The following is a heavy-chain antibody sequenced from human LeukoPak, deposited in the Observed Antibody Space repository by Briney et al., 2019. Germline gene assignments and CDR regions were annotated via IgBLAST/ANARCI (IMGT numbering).Heavy chain of an antibody. Sequence: SVKVSCKASGGTFSSYAISWVRQAPGQGLEWMGRIIPILGIANYAQKFQGRVTITADKSTSTAYMELSSLRSEDTAVYYCARGIETYCSGGSCRDAPWGQGTLVTVSS. CDR1: GGTFSSYA. CDR2: IIPILGIA. V-gene: IGHV1-69*04. CDR3: ARGIETYCSGGSCRDAP. D-gene: IGHD2-15*01. J-gene: IGHJ5*02.